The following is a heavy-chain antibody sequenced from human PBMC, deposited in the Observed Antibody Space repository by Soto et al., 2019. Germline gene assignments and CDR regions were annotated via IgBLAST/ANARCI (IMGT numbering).Heavy chain of an antibody. J-gene: IGHJ3*02. CDR3: ARGDGPVGAYTRDAFEI. D-gene: IGHD2-21*01. CDR1: GGTFSSYT. CDR2: IIPILGIA. V-gene: IGHV1-69*02. Sequence: QVQLVQSGAEVKKPGSSVKVSCKASGGTFSSYTISWVRQAPGQGLEWMGRIIPILGIANYAQKVEGRVTITADKSPSTAYMELSSLGSEDTAVYYCARGDGPVGAYTRDAFEIWGQGTMVAVSS.